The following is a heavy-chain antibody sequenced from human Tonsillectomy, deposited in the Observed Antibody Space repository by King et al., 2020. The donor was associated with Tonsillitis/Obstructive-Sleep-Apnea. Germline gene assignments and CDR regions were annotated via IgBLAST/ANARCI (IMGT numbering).Heavy chain of an antibody. Sequence: QLVQSGAEVKKPGESLRISCQGSGYSFSNYWITWVRQMPGKGLEWMGRIDPSDSYVNYSPSFHGHVSISVDRSINTAYLQWSSLKASDTAIYYCARLVDTAMDSDFYYGMDVWGQGTTVTVSS. CDR2: IDPSDSYV. V-gene: IGHV5-10-1*03. J-gene: IGHJ6*02. CDR3: ARLVDTAMDSDFYYGMDV. D-gene: IGHD5-18*01. CDR1: GYSFSNYW.